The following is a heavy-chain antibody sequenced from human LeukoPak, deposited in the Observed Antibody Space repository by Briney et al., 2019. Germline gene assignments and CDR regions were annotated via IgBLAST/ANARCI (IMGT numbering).Heavy chain of an antibody. J-gene: IGHJ1*01. CDR2: LLDDGVT. CDR1: GASVSGNY. Sequence: SETLSLTCAVSGASVSGNYWSWIRQSPERGLEWIGHLLDDGVTDYNPSLKSRVTILSDTSKNQFSLRLTSVTAADTAIYYCAKFSRWIPFRFWGQGTLVTVSS. D-gene: IGHD5-18*01. V-gene: IGHV4-59*02. CDR3: AKFSRWIPFRF.